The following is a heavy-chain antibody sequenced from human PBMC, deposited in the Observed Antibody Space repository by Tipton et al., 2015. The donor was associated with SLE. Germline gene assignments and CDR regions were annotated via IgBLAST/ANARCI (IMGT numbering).Heavy chain of an antibody. Sequence: SLRLSCAASGFTFSSYAMSWVRQAPGKGLEWVSIIYSGGSSTYYADSVKGRFTISRDNSKNTLYLQMNSLRDEDTAVYYCANSDYYYYMDVWGKGTTVTVSS. CDR3: ANSDYYYYMDV. J-gene: IGHJ6*03. CDR1: GFTFSSYA. V-gene: IGHV3-23*03. CDR2: IYSGGSST.